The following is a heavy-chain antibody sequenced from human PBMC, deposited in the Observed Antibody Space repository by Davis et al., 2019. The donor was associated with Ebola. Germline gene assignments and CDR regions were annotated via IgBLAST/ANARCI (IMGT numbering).Heavy chain of an antibody. CDR2: INHSGST. CDR1: GGSFSGYY. J-gene: IGHJ4*02. V-gene: IGHV4-34*01. CDR3: ARGYYGGFEMATITLGFLFDY. D-gene: IGHD5-24*01. Sequence: SETLSLTCAVYGGSFSGYYWSWIRQPPGKGLEWIGEINHSGSTNYNPSLKSRVTISVDTSKNQFSLKLSSVTAADTAVYYCARGYYGGFEMATITLGFLFDYWGQGTLVTVSS.